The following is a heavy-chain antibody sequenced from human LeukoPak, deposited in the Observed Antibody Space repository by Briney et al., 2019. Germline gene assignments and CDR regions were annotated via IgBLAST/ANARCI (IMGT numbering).Heavy chain of an antibody. CDR2: ISSSSSLI. J-gene: IGHJ5*02. CDR3: ARVGLDYRYDNWFDP. D-gene: IGHD5-18*01. CDR1: GFTFSDFS. V-gene: IGHV3-48*02. Sequence: PGGSLRLSCVASGFTFSDFSMNWVRQAPGKGLEWISYISSSSSLIYYADSVKGRFTISRDNAKNSLYLQMNSLRDEDTAVYYCARVGLDYRYDNWFDPWGQGTLVTVSS.